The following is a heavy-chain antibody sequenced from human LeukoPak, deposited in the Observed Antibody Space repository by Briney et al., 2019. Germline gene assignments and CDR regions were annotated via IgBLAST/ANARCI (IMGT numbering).Heavy chain of an antibody. CDR3: AKLLADDAFDI. J-gene: IGHJ3*02. V-gene: IGHV3-48*03. Sequence: PGGSLRLSCAASGFTFSSYEMNWVRQAPGKGLEWVSYISSSGSTIYYADSVKGRFTISRDNAKNSLYLQMNSLRAEDTAVYYCAKLLADDAFDIWGQGTMVTVSS. D-gene: IGHD3-10*01. CDR2: ISSSGSTI. CDR1: GFTFSSYE.